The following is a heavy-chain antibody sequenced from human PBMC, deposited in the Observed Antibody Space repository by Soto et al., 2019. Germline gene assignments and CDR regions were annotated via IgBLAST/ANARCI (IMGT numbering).Heavy chain of an antibody. D-gene: IGHD2-15*01. J-gene: IGHJ3*02. Sequence: QLQLQESGSGLVKPSQTLSLTCAVSGGSINSGGYSWSWIRQPPGKGLEWIGDSYHSGGTYHNPSPKSRITISVNGSNNQLSLNLSSVTAADTAMYYCARVHCAGGSCSVGAFDIWGQGTVVTVSS. CDR2: SYHSGGT. CDR1: GGSINSGGYS. CDR3: ARVHCAGGSCSVGAFDI. V-gene: IGHV4-30-2*01.